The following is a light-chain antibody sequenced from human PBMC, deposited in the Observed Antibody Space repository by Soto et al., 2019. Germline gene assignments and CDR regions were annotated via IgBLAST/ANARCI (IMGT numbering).Light chain of an antibody. CDR3: AAWDGSLNNVL. CDR2: GDN. Sequence: QSVLTQPPSASGTPGQRVTISCSGSGSSIGTNTVNWYRQLPGTAPKLLIYGDNQRPSGVPDRFSGPKSGTSASLAISGLKSEDEAEYYCAAWDGSLNNVLFGGGTKLTVL. CDR1: GSSIGTNT. V-gene: IGLV1-44*01. J-gene: IGLJ2*01.